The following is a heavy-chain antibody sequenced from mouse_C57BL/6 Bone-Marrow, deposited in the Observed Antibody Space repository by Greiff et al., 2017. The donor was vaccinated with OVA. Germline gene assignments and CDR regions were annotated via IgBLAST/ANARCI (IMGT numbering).Heavy chain of an antibody. CDR1: GYTFTDYY. V-gene: IGHV1-76*01. CDR2: IYPGSGNT. Sequence: QVQLKQSGAELVRPGASVKLSCKASGYTFTDYYINWVKQRPGQGLEWIARIYPGSGNTYYNEKFKGKATLTAEKSSSTAYMQLSSLTSEDSAVYFCARGTTTVRYWYFDVWGTGTTVTVSS. D-gene: IGHD1-1*01. CDR3: ARGTTTVRYWYFDV. J-gene: IGHJ1*03.